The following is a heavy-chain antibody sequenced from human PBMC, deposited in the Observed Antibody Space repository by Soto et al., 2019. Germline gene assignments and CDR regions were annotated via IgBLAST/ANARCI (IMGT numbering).Heavy chain of an antibody. CDR2: IYYSGST. J-gene: IGHJ1*01. Sequence: PSETLSLTCTVSGGSVSSGSYYWSWIRQPPGKGLEWIGYIYYSGSTNYNPSLKSRVTISVDTSKNQFSLKLSSVTAADTAVYYCARVWYYDSSGYPFGHWGQATLVTVSS. V-gene: IGHV4-61*01. CDR1: GGSVSSGSYY. CDR3: ARVWYYDSSGYPFGH. D-gene: IGHD3-22*01.